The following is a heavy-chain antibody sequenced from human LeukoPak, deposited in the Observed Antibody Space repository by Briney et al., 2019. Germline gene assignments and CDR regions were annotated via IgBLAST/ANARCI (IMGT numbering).Heavy chain of an antibody. D-gene: IGHD4-17*01. J-gene: IGHJ4*02. V-gene: IGHV3-72*01. Sequence: GGSLRLSCAASGFSITDHYMDWVRQAPGKGLEWVGRTRNKPNGYTTDYGTSVKGRFIVSKDDSENSLYLQMNGLKTEDTAVYYCVRVRHGDYFDYWGQGTLVTVSS. CDR3: VRVRHGDYFDY. CDR1: GFSITDHY. CDR2: TRNKPNGYTT.